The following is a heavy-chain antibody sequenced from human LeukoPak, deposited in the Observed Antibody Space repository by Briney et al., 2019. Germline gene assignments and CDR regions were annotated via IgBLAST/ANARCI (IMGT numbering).Heavy chain of an antibody. CDR2: IYYSGST. V-gene: IGHV4-39*01. CDR1: GGSISSSSHY. Sequence: SETLSLTCTVSGGSISSSSHYWGWIRQPPGKGLEWIGSIYYSGSTYYNPSLKSRVTISVDTSKNQFSLKLSSVTAADTAVYYCARRLPAASYFDYWGQGTLVTVSS. CDR3: ARRLPAASYFDY. D-gene: IGHD2-15*01. J-gene: IGHJ4*02.